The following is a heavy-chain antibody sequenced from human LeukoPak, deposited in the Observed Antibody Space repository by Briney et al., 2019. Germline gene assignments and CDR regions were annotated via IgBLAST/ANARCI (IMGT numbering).Heavy chain of an antibody. CDR2: IYYSGST. D-gene: IGHD2-2*01. Sequence: PSETLSLTCTVSGGSISSYYWSWIRQPPGKGLEWIGYIYYSGSTNYNPSLKSRVTISVDTSKNQFSLKLSSVTAADTAVYYCARRSAAMIDYWGRGTLVTVSS. J-gene: IGHJ4*02. V-gene: IGHV4-59*01. CDR1: GGSISSYY. CDR3: ARRSAAMIDY.